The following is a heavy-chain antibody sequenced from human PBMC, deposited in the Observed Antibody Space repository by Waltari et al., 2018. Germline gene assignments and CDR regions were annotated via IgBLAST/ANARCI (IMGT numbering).Heavy chain of an antibody. J-gene: IGHJ3*01. Sequence: EGLLEESGGGSVQPGGSLRLSCGAYGFVVSLYYMNWVRQAPGQGLEWVSIIYTGGSTYYADSVRGRFTISRHNSQNTLSLEMNSLTSDDTGIYYCARSLGGDAFDLWGQGTMVAVSS. V-gene: IGHV3-53*04. CDR1: GFVVSLYY. CDR3: ARSLGGDAFDL. D-gene: IGHD3-16*01. CDR2: IYTGGST.